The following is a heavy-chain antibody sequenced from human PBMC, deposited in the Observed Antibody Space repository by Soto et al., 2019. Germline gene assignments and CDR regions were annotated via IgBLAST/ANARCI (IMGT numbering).Heavy chain of an antibody. J-gene: IGHJ6*02. V-gene: IGHV3-9*01. D-gene: IGHD3-3*01. CDR1: GLTFDDYA. CDR2: ISWNSGNI. CDR3: AKERDTIFGVYGMDV. Sequence: EVQLVESGGGLVQPGRSLRLSCAASGLTFDDYAMHWVRQAPGKGLEWVSGISWNSGNIVYADSVKGRCTISRDNAKNSLYLQLNSLRAEDTALYYCAKERDTIFGVYGMDVWGQGTTVTVSS.